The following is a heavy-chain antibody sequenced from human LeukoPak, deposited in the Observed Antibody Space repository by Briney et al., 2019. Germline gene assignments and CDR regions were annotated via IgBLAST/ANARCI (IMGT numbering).Heavy chain of an antibody. V-gene: IGHV4-39*01. Sequence: KPSETLSLTCTVSGGSISSGSSSWGWVRQPAGKGLEWIGNINYSGSTYYNPSLKCPSTISVDTNTRQFSLKRITVTAADAAVYSCATRDSAYGARLDYWGQGTLVTVSS. D-gene: IGHD5-12*01. J-gene: IGHJ4*02. CDR1: GGSISSGSSS. CDR2: INYSGST. CDR3: ATRDSAYGARLDY.